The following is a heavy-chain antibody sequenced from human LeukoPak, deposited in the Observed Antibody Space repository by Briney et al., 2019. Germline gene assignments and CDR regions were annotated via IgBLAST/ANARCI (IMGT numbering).Heavy chain of an antibody. Sequence: SGGSLRLSYAASGFTFSSYGMHWVRQAPGKGLEWVAFIRYDGSNKYYADSVKGRFTISRDNSKNTLYLQMNSLRAEDTAVYYCAKDLVRFPAPTTNWFDPWGQGTLVTVSS. J-gene: IGHJ5*02. CDR3: AKDLVRFPAPTTNWFDP. CDR2: IRYDGSNK. V-gene: IGHV3-30*02. D-gene: IGHD6-6*01. CDR1: GFTFSSYG.